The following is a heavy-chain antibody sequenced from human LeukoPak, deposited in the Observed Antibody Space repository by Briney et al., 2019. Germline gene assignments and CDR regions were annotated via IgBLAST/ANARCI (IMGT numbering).Heavy chain of an antibody. Sequence: PSETLSLTCAVYGGSSSGYHWSWIRQPPGKGLEWIGEINHSGSTNYNPSLKSRVTLSVDTSKKQFSLKLTSVTAADTAVYYCARPLVVGTNDAFEIWGQGTMVTVSS. CDR3: ARPLVVGTNDAFEI. D-gene: IGHD3-22*01. V-gene: IGHV4-34*01. CDR2: INHSGST. CDR1: GGSSSGYH. J-gene: IGHJ3*02.